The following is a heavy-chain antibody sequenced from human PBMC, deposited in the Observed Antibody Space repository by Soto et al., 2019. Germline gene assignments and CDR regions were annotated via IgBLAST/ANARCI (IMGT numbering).Heavy chain of an antibody. CDR1: GFTFRYYG. CDR3: ARDKGYCSDDNCQAVYGGYNYGLYFDY. J-gene: IGHJ4*02. CDR2: IWYDGTNK. V-gene: IGHV3-33*01. Sequence: QVQLVESGGGVVQPGRSLSLSCAASGFTFRYYGMHWVRQAPGKGLEWVAVIWYDGTNKYYGDSVKGRFTISRDNSKNTLYLQMNSLRAEDTAVYYCARDKGYCSDDNCQAVYGGYNYGLYFDYWGQGSLVTVSS. D-gene: IGHD2-15*01.